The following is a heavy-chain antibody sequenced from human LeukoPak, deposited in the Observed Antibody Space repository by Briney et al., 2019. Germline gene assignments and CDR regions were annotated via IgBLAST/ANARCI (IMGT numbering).Heavy chain of an antibody. CDR3: AKGGLINYVDYYYMDV. Sequence: PGGSLRLSCAASGFTFSSYAMSWVRQAPGKGLEWVSAISGSGGSTYYADSVKGRFTISRDNSKNTLYLQMNSLRAEDTAVYYCAKGGLINYVDYYYMDVWGKGTTVTVSS. CDR2: ISGSGGST. V-gene: IGHV3-23*01. CDR1: GFTFSSYA. D-gene: IGHD4-11*01. J-gene: IGHJ6*03.